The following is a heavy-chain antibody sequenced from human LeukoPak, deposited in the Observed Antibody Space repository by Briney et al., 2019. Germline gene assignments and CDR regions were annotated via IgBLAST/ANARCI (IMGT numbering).Heavy chain of an antibody. J-gene: IGHJ5*02. Sequence: GGSLRLSCAAFGFTFSSYAMSWVRQAPGKGLEWVSAISGSGGSTYYADSVKGRFTISRDNSKNTLYLQMNSLRAEDTAVYYCAKGRNRDYGDYWRTFDPWGQGTLVTVSS. V-gene: IGHV3-23*01. D-gene: IGHD4-17*01. CDR2: ISGSGGST. CDR3: AKGRNRDYGDYWRTFDP. CDR1: GFTFSSYA.